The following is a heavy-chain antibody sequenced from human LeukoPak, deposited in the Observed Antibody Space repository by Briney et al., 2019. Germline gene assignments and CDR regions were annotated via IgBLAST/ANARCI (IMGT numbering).Heavy chain of an antibody. J-gene: IGHJ6*02. D-gene: IGHD3-22*01. CDR2: MKPNTGKT. V-gene: IGHV1-8*01. Sequence: ASVKVSCKASGYTFNNYDINWLRQATGQGLEWMGWMKPNTGKTGCAQNFQGRVTMTSNTSISTAYMELSSLRSDDTAVYYCARSAEISGYWPKVVVDVWGQGTTVTVSS. CDR3: ARSAEISGYWPKVVVDV. CDR1: GYTFNNYD.